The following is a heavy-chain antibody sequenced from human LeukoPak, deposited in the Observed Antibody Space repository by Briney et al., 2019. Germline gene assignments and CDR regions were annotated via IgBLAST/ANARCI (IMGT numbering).Heavy chain of an antibody. CDR3: AKDRYEAMAYYDGSFDY. Sequence: GGSLRLSCTASGFTFSDYYMSWIRQAPGKGLECVSYISNSGSTIYYADSVKGRFTISRDNAKNTLYLQMNSLRAEDTAVYYCAKDRYEAMAYYDGSFDYWGQGTLVTVSS. J-gene: IGHJ4*02. CDR1: GFTFSDYY. V-gene: IGHV3-11*04. D-gene: IGHD3-22*01. CDR2: ISNSGSTI.